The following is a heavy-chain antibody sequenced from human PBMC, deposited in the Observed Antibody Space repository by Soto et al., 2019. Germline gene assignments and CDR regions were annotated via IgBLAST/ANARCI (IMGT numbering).Heavy chain of an antibody. CDR1: GYTFTGYY. V-gene: IGHV1-2*04. D-gene: IGHD3-10*02. Sequence: GASVKVSCKASGYTFTGYYMHWVRQAPGQGLEWTGWINPDSGGTNYAQKFQGWVTMTRDTSISTAYMELSRLRSDDTAVYYCARVFPRDTRFDPWGQGTLVTVSS. CDR2: INPDSGGT. CDR3: ARVFPRDTRFDP. J-gene: IGHJ5*02.